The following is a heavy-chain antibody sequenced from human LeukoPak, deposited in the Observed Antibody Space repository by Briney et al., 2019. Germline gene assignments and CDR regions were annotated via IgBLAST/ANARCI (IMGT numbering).Heavy chain of an antibody. CDR1: GFTFSSYS. Sequence: PGGSLRLSCAASGFTFSSYSMNWVRQAPGKGLEWVSTISGNGDYTYYADSVKGRFTISRDNSKNTLYLQMNSLRADDTAVYYCAKRGIAAAASFDYWGQGTPVSVSS. D-gene: IGHD6-13*01. V-gene: IGHV3-23*01. J-gene: IGHJ4*02. CDR2: ISGNGDYT. CDR3: AKRGIAAAASFDY.